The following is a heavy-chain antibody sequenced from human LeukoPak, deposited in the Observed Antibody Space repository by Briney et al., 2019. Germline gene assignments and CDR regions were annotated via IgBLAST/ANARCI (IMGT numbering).Heavy chain of an antibody. CDR2: IIPIFGTA. Sequence: ASVEVSCKASGGTFSGYAISWVRQAPGQGLEWMGGIIPIFGTANYAQKFQGRVTITTDESTSTAYMELSSLRSEDTAVYYCARRSGGATEAFDYWGQGTLVTVSS. J-gene: IGHJ4*02. D-gene: IGHD1-26*01. V-gene: IGHV1-69*05. CDR3: ARRSGGATEAFDY. CDR1: GGTFSGYA.